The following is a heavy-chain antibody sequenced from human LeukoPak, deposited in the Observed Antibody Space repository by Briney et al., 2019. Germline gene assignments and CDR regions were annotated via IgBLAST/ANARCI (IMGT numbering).Heavy chain of an antibody. Sequence: GGSLRLSCAASGFTFSSYAMSWVRQAPGKGLEWVSAISGSGGSTYYADSVKGRFTISRDNSKNTLYLQMNSLRAEDTAVYYCAKDGYSGSYYRYYYYYMDVWGKGTTVTVSS. CDR1: GFTFSSYA. CDR3: AKDGYSGSYYRYYYYYMDV. J-gene: IGHJ6*03. D-gene: IGHD1-26*01. V-gene: IGHV3-23*01. CDR2: ISGSGGST.